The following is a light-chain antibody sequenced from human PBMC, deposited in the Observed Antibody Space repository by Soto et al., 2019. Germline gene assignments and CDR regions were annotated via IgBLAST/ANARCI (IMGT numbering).Light chain of an antibody. CDR3: QQYNSYSPIT. CDR1: QSISSW. J-gene: IGKJ3*01. Sequence: DIQMTQSPSTLSASVGDRVTITCRASQSISSWLAWYQQKPGKAPKLLIYKASSLESGVPSRFSGSGSGTEFTLTISSLQPDDFATYYCQQYNSYSPITSGPGTKVDIK. V-gene: IGKV1-5*03. CDR2: KAS.